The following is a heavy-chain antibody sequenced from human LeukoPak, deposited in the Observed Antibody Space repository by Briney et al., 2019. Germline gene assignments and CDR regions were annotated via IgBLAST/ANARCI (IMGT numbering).Heavy chain of an antibody. Sequence: SVKVSCTASGGTFSSYAISWVRQAPGQGLEWMGGIIPIFGTANYAQKFQGRVTITADESTSTAYMELSSLRSEDTAVYYCARKQGYDFWSGYFDYWGQGTLVTVSS. CDR2: IIPIFGTA. V-gene: IGHV1-69*13. CDR1: GGTFSSYA. CDR3: ARKQGYDFWSGYFDY. J-gene: IGHJ4*02. D-gene: IGHD3-3*01.